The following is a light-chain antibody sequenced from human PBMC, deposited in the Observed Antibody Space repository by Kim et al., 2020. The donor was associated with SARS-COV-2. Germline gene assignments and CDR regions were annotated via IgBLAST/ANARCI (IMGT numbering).Light chain of an antibody. CDR1: QDIKNY. Sequence: DIQMTQSPSSLSASVGDRVTITCQASQDIKNYLNWYQQKPGKAPKFLIYDASNVEAGVPSRFSGRGSGTDFSFTISNLQPEDTATYFCQQYDSLPLTFGGGTKVDIK. V-gene: IGKV1-33*01. J-gene: IGKJ4*01. CDR3: QQYDSLPLT. CDR2: DAS.